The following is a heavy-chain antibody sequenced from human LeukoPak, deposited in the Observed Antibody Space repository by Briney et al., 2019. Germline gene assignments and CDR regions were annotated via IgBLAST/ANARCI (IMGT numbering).Heavy chain of an antibody. V-gene: IGHV3-66*01. Sequence: GGSLRLSCAASGFSFNNYAMYWVRQAPGKGLEWVSVIYSGGSTYYADSVKGRFTISRDNSKNTLYLQMNSLRAEDTAVYYCARDYYDSSGYYCGLDYWGQGTLVTVSS. J-gene: IGHJ4*02. CDR2: IYSGGST. D-gene: IGHD3-22*01. CDR3: ARDYYDSSGYYCGLDY. CDR1: GFSFNNYA.